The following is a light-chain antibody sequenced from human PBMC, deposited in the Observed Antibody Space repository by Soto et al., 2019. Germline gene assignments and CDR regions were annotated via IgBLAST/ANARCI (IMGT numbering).Light chain of an antibody. J-gene: IGKJ2*01. V-gene: IGKV3-20*01. CDR2: GAS. Sequence: EIVLTQSPGTLSLSPGERATLSCRASQSVSSSYLAWYQHKPGQAPRLLIYGASSRATGIPARFSGSGSGTDFTLTISRLETEDFAVYYCQRYGSSPYTFGQGTMTEIK. CDR1: QSVSSSY. CDR3: QRYGSSPYT.